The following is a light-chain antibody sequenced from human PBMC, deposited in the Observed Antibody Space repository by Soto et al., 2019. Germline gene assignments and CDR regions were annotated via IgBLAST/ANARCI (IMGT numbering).Light chain of an antibody. J-gene: IGKJ1*01. CDR1: QSITNC. CDR3: QQSISTLWT. Sequence: DIQLTQSPSSLSASVGDRVSITCRASQSITNCLNWYQQKPGKAPTLLIYAGSILQSGVPSRFSGSGSGTDFTLSIASLQPGDFATYYCQQSISTLWTFGQGTKVEIK. CDR2: AGS. V-gene: IGKV1-39*01.